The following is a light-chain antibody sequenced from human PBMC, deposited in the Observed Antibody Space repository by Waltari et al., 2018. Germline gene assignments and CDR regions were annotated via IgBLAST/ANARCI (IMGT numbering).Light chain of an antibody. V-gene: IGLV1-44*01. J-gene: IGLJ3*02. CDR3: ASWDDSLNGHWV. CDR2: RSD. CDR1: APNIGGNL. Sequence: QSVLTQPPSASGTPGQRVTISCSGSAPNIGGNLVNWYQQLPGKAPKLLSYRSDQRPSGVPDRFSGSKTGTSASLAISGLQSDDEADYFCASWDDSLNGHWVFGGGTKVTVL.